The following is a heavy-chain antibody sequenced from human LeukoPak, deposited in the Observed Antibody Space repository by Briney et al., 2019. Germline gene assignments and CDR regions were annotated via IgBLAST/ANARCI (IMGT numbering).Heavy chain of an antibody. D-gene: IGHD1-26*01. CDR1: GFTFSSYW. J-gene: IGHJ4*02. CDR3: ARDPNGMWPPYPLDY. Sequence: GGSLRLSCAASGFTFSSYWMSWVRQAPEKGLEWVATIRQDGSEKFYVDSVKGRFTISRDNAKNSLYLQMNSLRSEDTAVYYCARDPNGMWPPYPLDYWGQGTLVTVSS. V-gene: IGHV3-7*03. CDR2: IRQDGSEK.